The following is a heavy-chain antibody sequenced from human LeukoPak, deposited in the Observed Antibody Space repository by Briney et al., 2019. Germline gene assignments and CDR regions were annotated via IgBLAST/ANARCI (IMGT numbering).Heavy chain of an antibody. V-gene: IGHV3-66*01. D-gene: IGHD5-12*01. J-gene: IGHJ4*02. Sequence: GGSLRLSFAASGFTLSSNYMSGVRQAPGKGLEGVSVIYSGGSTYYSDSGKGRFTISRDNSKNTMYLQMNSLRGEDTAVYYCASLAVATITGDYWGQGTLVTVSS. CDR3: ASLAVATITGDY. CDR1: GFTLSSNY. CDR2: IYSGGST.